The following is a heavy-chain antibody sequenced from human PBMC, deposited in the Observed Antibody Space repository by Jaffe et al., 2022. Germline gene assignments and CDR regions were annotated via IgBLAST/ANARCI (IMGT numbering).Heavy chain of an antibody. Sequence: EVQLVESGGGLVQPGGSLRLSCAASGFTVSSNYMSWVRQAPGKGLEWVSVIYSGGSTYYADSVKGRFTISRDNSKNTLYLQMNSLRAEDTAVYYCARYLSDYDILTGYYSGQDAFDIWGQGTMVTVSS. J-gene: IGHJ3*02. CDR1: GFTVSSNY. D-gene: IGHD3-9*01. CDR3: ARYLSDYDILTGYYSGQDAFDI. CDR2: IYSGGST. V-gene: IGHV3-66*02.